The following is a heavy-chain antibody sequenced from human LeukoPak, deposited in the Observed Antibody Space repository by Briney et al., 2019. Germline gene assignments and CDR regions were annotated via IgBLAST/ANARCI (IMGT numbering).Heavy chain of an antibody. CDR3: ARVPHCTSTSCCVGGYHMDV. CDR1: GYSISSGYY. J-gene: IGHJ6*03. V-gene: IGHV4-38-2*02. D-gene: IGHD2-2*01. Sequence: SETLSLTCTVSGYSISSGYYWGWIRQPPGKGLEWIGSIDHSGSTNDNPSLKSRVTVSVDTSKNQFSLKLSSVTAADTAVYYCARVPHCTSTSCCVGGYHMDVWGKGTTVTVSS. CDR2: IDHSGST.